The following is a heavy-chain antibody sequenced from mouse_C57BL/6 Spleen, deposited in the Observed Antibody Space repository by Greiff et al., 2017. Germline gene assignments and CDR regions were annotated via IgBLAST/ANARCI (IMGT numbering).Heavy chain of an antibody. CDR1: GFNIKDYY. CDR3: TTWDYYGSSPYYFDY. D-gene: IGHD1-1*01. Sequence: EVQLQQSGAELVRPGASVKLSCTASGFNIKDYYMHWVKQRPEQGLGWIGRIDPEDGDTEYAPKFQGKATMTADTSSNTAYLQLSSLTSEDTAVYYCTTWDYYGSSPYYFDYWGQGTTPTVSS. V-gene: IGHV14-1*01. J-gene: IGHJ2*01. CDR2: IDPEDGDT.